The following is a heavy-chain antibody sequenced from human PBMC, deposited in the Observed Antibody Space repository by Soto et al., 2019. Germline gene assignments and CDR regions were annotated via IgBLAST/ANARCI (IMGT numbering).Heavy chain of an antibody. J-gene: IGHJ3*02. CDR2: ISGSGSSS. V-gene: IGHV3-48*02. CDR3: AFLIAVAGTGAFDI. CDR1: GFTFSSYS. Sequence: PVGSLRLSCAASGFTFSSYSMNWVRQAPGKGLEWVSFISGSGSSSHYADSMKGRFTISRDNAKNSLYLQMNSLRDEDTAVYYCAFLIAVAGTGAFDIWGQGTMVTVSS. D-gene: IGHD6-19*01.